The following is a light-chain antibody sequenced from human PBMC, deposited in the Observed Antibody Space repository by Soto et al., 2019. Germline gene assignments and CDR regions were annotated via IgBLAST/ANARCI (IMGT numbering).Light chain of an antibody. CDR3: QQYVTLPLT. J-gene: IGKJ4*01. CDR2: GAS. V-gene: IGKV3-20*01. CDR1: QSVSGSS. Sequence: EIVLTQSPGTPSLSPGERATLSCRVSQSVSGSSLAWYQQKPGQAPRLLIYGASSRATGIPDRFSGSGSGTDFTLTISRLEPEDFAVYYCQQYVTLPLTFGGGTKVGIK.